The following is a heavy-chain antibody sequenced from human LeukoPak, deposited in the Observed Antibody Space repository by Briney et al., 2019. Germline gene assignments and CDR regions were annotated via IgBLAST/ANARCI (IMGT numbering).Heavy chain of an antibody. Sequence: QPGGSLRLSCGTYGFPFMSVAMHWVRQAPGKGLEWLALIWFDGSSKNYTDSVEGRFTISRDNFKNTLSLQLSQMTVDDTAVYYCAKGGAASFDYWGQGTLVTVSS. CDR2: IWFDGSSK. V-gene: IGHV3-33*06. CDR3: AKGGAASFDY. J-gene: IGHJ4*02. D-gene: IGHD2-15*01. CDR1: GFPFMSVA.